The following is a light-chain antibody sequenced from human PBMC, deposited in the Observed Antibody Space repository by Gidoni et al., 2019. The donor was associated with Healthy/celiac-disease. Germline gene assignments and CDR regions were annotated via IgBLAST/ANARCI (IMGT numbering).Light chain of an antibody. CDR3: SSYTSSSTLVV. CDR2: EVS. Sequence: GSPGQSITISCTGTSSDVGGYNYVSWYQQHPGKAPKLMIYEVSNRPSGVSNRFSGSKSGNTASLTISGLQAEDEADYYCSSYTSSSTLVVFGGGTKLTVL. J-gene: IGLJ2*01. V-gene: IGLV2-14*01. CDR1: SSDVGGYNY.